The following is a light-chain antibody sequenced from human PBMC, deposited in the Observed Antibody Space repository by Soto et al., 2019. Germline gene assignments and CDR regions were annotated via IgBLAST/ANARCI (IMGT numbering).Light chain of an antibody. CDR3: LQDYMYPWM. CDR2: EAS. CDR1: QGIGNN. V-gene: IGKV1-6*01. Sequence: AIQVTQSPSSLSASVGDRVTISCRASQGIGNNLGWYQQKPGKAPKLLIYEASTLQTGVASRFSGSGSGTDFTLTISSLQPADFATYYCLQDYMYPWMFGQGTKVEVK. J-gene: IGKJ1*01.